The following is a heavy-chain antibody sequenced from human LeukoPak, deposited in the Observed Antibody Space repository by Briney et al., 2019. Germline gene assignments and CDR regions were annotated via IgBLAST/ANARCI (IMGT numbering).Heavy chain of an antibody. Sequence: GGSLRLSCAASGFTVSSNYMSWVRQAPGKGLEWVSVIYSGGSTYYADSVKGRFTISRDNSKSTLYIQMNSLRAEDTAVYYCAREEVRSPEYYYYMDVWGKGTTVTISS. CDR2: IYSGGST. D-gene: IGHD1-14*01. CDR3: AREEVRSPEYYYYMDV. J-gene: IGHJ6*03. V-gene: IGHV3-53*01. CDR1: GFTVSSNY.